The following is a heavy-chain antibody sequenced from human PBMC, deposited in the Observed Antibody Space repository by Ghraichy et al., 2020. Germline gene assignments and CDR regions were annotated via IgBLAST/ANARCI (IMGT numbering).Heavy chain of an antibody. CDR2: ISSRSSTI. CDR1: GFTLSNYN. J-gene: IGHJ4*02. CDR3: ARDQGRGAGGTGYDY. V-gene: IGHV3-48*01. D-gene: IGHD6-13*01. Sequence: GESLNISCAASGFTLSNYNMNWVRQAPGKGLEWVSYISSRSSTIYYADSVKGRFTISRDNAKNSLYLQMNSLRAEDTAVYYCARDQGRGAGGTGYDYWGQGTLVTVSS.